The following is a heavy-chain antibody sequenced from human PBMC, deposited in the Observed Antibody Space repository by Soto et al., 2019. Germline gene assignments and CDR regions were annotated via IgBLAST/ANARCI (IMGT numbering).Heavy chain of an antibody. CDR1: GGSISSYY. CDR2: IYYSGST. J-gene: IGHJ6*02. Sequence: SETLSLTCTVSGGSISSYYWSWIRRPPGKGLEWIGYIYYSGSTNYNPSLKSRVTISVDTSKNQFSLKLSSVTAADTAVHYCARDRVSKALNMVRGATIYYYYGMDVWGQGTTVTVSS. D-gene: IGHD3-10*01. CDR3: ARDRVSKALNMVRGATIYYYYGMDV. V-gene: IGHV4-59*01.